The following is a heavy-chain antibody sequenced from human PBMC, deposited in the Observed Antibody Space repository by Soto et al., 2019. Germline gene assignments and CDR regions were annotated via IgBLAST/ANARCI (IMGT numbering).Heavy chain of an antibody. CDR1: GGSISSYY. J-gene: IGHJ4*02. CDR3: ANGYNLDY. D-gene: IGHD5-12*01. Sequence: SETLSLTCTVSGGSISSYYWSWIRQPPGKGLEWIGYIYYSGSTNYNPSLKSRVTISVDTSKNQFSLKLSSVTAAVTAVYYCANGYNLDYWGQGALVTVSS. V-gene: IGHV4-59*01. CDR2: IYYSGST.